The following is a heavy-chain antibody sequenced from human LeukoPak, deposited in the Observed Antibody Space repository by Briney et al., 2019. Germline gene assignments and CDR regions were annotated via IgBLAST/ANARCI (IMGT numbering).Heavy chain of an antibody. CDR2: IKQDGSEK. CDR1: GFTFSNYW. Sequence: GGSLRLSCAASGFTFSNYWMSWVRRAPGKGLEWVANIKQDGSEKYYVDSVEGRFTISRDNAKNSLYLQMDSLRAEDTAVYFCARGVTYYDSSRYYSLAYWGPGTLVTVSS. J-gene: IGHJ4*02. V-gene: IGHV3-7*01. D-gene: IGHD3-22*01. CDR3: ARGVTYYDSSRYYSLAY.